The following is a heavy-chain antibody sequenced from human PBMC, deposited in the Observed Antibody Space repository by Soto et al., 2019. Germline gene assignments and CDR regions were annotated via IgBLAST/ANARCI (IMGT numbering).Heavy chain of an antibody. V-gene: IGHV3-33*01. Sequence: QVHLVESGGGVVQPGRSLRLSCAASGLNFNRNGMHWVRQAPGKGLEWVAVIWYDGSKESYSDSVKGRFTISRDNSKNMLYLQMNSVRVEDMAVYFCARDRSAGNYFYYGMDVWGQGTTVTVSS. D-gene: IGHD1-1*01. CDR2: IWYDGSKE. CDR3: ARDRSAGNYFYYGMDV. J-gene: IGHJ6*02. CDR1: GLNFNRNG.